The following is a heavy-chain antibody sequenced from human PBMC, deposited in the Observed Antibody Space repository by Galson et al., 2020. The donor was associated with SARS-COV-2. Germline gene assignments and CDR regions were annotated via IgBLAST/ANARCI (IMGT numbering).Heavy chain of an antibody. CDR2: MNRDGRER. D-gene: IGHD1-26*01. Sequence: GGSLRLSCAAPEFSLSSTWMTWVRQAPGKGLEWVASMNRDGRERYYVDSVKGRFTIFRETAENSLYLQMNSQRVEDTATYYCARDGIWGQGTLVTVSS. V-gene: IGHV3-7*01. CDR1: EFSLSSTW. J-gene: IGHJ4*02. CDR3: ARDGI.